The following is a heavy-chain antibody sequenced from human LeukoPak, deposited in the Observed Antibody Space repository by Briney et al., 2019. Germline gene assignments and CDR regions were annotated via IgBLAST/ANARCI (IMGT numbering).Heavy chain of an antibody. D-gene: IGHD4/OR15-4a*01. CDR3: VKDRSTDYAFDY. CDR1: GFTFSSSA. V-gene: IGHV3-30*02. J-gene: IGHJ4*02. CDR2: IPYDGSHK. Sequence: PGGSLRLSCAASGFTFSSSAMHWVRQAPGKGLEWVAFIPYDGSHKSSADSVKGRFTISRDNSKNTLYLQVSSLRAEGTAVYYCVKDRSTDYAFDYWGQGTLVTVSP.